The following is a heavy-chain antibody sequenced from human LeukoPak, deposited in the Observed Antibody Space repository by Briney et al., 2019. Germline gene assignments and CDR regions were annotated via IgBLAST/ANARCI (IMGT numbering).Heavy chain of an antibody. V-gene: IGHV3-21*06. CDR1: GFTFSSHS. D-gene: IGHD6-13*01. CDR3: ARVAEAAAFDS. J-gene: IGHJ4*02. CDR2: ISSSSRYI. Sequence: GGSLRLSCAASGFTFSSHSMNWVRQAPGKGLEWVSSISSSSRYIYYADSMKGRFTISRDNSKNSLYLQMNSLRAEDTAVYYCARVAEAAAFDSWGQGTLVTVSS.